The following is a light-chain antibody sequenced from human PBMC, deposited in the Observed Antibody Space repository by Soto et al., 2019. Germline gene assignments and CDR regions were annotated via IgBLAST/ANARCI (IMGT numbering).Light chain of an antibody. CDR2: GAS. Sequence: EIVMTQSPATLSVSPGGRATLSCRASQSVSINLAWYQQKPGQAPRLLIYGASTRATGIPARFSGSGSGTEFTLTINSLQSEDFAVYYCQEYDNWPPEGTFGQGTKVDIK. CDR3: QEYDNWPPEGT. V-gene: IGKV3-15*01. CDR1: QSVSIN. J-gene: IGKJ1*01.